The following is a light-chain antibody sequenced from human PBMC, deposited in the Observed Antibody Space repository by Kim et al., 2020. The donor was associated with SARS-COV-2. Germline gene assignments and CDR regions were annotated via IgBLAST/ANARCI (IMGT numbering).Light chain of an antibody. V-gene: IGKV1-39*01. CDR2: AAS. Sequence: ASAGDRVTITCRASQRISNFLNWYQQKPGKAPKFLIYAASRLQSGVPSRFSGSGSGTAFTLTISSLQPEDFATYYCQQSYSTPYTFGQGTKLEI. J-gene: IGKJ2*01. CDR3: QQSYSTPYT. CDR1: QRISNF.